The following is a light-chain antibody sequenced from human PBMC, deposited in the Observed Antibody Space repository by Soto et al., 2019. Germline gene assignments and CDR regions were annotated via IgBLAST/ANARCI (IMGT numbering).Light chain of an antibody. CDR1: QSVTNNY. CDR3: HQYGSSPPYT. Sequence: EVVLTQSPGTLSLSPGERATLSCRASQSVTNNYLAWYQQRPGQAPRLLIFCSSDRATGIPDRFSGSGSGTDFTLTISRLEPEDFAVYYCHQYGSSPPYTFGQGTKLESK. CDR2: CSS. V-gene: IGKV3-20*01. J-gene: IGKJ2*01.